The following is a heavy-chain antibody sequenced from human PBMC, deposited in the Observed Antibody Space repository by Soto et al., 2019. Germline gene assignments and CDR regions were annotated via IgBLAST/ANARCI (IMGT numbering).Heavy chain of an antibody. CDR2: MNPNSGNT. Sequence: ASVKVSCKASGYTFTSYDINWVRQATGQGLEWMGWMNPNSGNTGYAQKFQGRVTRTRNTSISTAYMELSSLRSEDTAVYYCARGFSHDIVVVPAANVYYYYMDVWGKGTTVTVSS. CDR1: GYTFTSYD. CDR3: ARGFSHDIVVVPAANVYYYYMDV. J-gene: IGHJ6*03. D-gene: IGHD2-2*01. V-gene: IGHV1-8*01.